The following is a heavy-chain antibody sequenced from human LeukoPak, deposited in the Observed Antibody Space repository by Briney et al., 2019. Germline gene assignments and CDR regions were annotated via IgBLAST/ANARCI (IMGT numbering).Heavy chain of an antibody. V-gene: IGHV4-34*01. CDR2: INHSGST. D-gene: IGHD3-10*01. CDR1: GVSFSGYY. Sequence: SETLSLTCAVYGVSFSGYYWSWIRQPPGKGLEWIGEINHSGSTNYNPSLKSRVNISIDTSKNQFSLRLTSVTAADTAVYFCARPRLLFGSGPILVWGQGTLVTVSS. J-gene: IGHJ4*02. CDR3: ARPRLLFGSGPILV.